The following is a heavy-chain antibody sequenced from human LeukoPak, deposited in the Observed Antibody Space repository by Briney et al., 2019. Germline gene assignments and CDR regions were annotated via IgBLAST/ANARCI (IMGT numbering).Heavy chain of an antibody. J-gene: IGHJ4*02. CDR1: GYTFTGYY. CDR3: ASPIPYGDYSRFDY. V-gene: IGHV1-2*02. D-gene: IGHD4-17*01. Sequence: ASVKVSCKASGYTFTGYYMHWVRQAPGQGLEWMGWINPNSGGTNYAQKFQGRVTMTRDTSISTAYMELSRLRSDDTAVYYCASPIPYGDYSRFDYWGQGTLVTVSS. CDR2: INPNSGGT.